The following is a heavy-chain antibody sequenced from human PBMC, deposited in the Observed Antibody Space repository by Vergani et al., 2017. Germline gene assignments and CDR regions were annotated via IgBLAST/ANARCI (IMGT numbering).Heavy chain of an antibody. CDR2: INHSGST. V-gene: IGHV4-38-2*01. Sequence: QVQLQESGPGLVKPSETLSLTCAVSGFSIDNGYYWDWIRQPPGKGLEWIGEINHSGSTNYNPSLKSRVTISVDTSKNQFSLKLSSVTAADTAVYYCARGGEVVVAATRGAWFDPWGQGTLVTVSS. J-gene: IGHJ5*02. CDR3: ARGGEVVVAATRGAWFDP. CDR1: GFSIDNGYY. D-gene: IGHD2-15*01.